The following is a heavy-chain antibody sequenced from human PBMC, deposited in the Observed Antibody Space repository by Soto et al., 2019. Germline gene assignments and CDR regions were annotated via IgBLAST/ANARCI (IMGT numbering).Heavy chain of an antibody. CDR3: ASGAVADYSRVFGS. CDR2: TYYRSKWYK. Sequence: PSQTLSLTCAISGDNVSSNSAAWNWIRQSPSRGLEWLGRTYYRSKWYKDYDLSVKSRITINVDTSKTQISLQLTSVTPEDTAVYYCASGAVADYSRVFGSWGQGTLVTVSS. J-gene: IGHJ4*02. CDR1: GDNVSSNSAA. D-gene: IGHD6-19*01. V-gene: IGHV6-1*01.